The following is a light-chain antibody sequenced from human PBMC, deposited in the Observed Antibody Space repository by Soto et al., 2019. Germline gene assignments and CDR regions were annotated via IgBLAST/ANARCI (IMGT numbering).Light chain of an antibody. CDR3: QQYGSSPRA. CDR2: GAS. CDR1: QSVTSTY. J-gene: IGKJ1*01. V-gene: IGKV3-20*01. Sequence: ESVLTQSPGTLSLSPGERATLSCRASQSVTSTYLAWYQQKPGQAPRLLIYGASSGATGIPDRFSGSGSGTDFTLTISRLEPEDFAMYYCQQYGSSPRAFGQGTKVENK.